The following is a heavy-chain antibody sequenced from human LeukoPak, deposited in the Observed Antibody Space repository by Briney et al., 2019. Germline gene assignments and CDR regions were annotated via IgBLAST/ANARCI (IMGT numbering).Heavy chain of an antibody. CDR3: AKIADAAGTDY. CDR2: IKQDGSEK. CDR1: GFTFSSYW. D-gene: IGHD6-13*01. V-gene: IGHV3-7*03. Sequence: PGGSLRLSCAASGFTFSSYWMSWVRQAPGKGLEWVANIKQDGSEKYYVDSVKGRFTISRDNSKNTLYLQMNSLRAEDTALYYCAKIADAAGTDYWGQGTLVTVSS. J-gene: IGHJ4*02.